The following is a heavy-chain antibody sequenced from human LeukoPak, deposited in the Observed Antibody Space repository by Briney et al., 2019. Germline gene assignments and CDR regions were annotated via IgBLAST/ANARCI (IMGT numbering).Heavy chain of an antibody. Sequence: SETLSLTCTVSGGSISSGGYYWSWIRQHPGKGLEWIGYIYYSGSTYYNPSLKSRVTISVDTSKNQFSLKLSSVTAADTAVYYCARELRYFDWLSYFDYWGQGTLVTVSS. CDR2: IYYSGST. CDR3: ARELRYFDWLSYFDY. CDR1: GGSISSGGYY. V-gene: IGHV4-31*03. J-gene: IGHJ4*02. D-gene: IGHD3-9*01.